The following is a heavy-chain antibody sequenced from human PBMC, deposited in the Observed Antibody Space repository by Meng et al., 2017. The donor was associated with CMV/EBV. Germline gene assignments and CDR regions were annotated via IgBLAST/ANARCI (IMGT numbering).Heavy chain of an antibody. Sequence: VQSTCGGKNPGALVTVSGKASGSTFTSYYMHWVRQAPGQGLGWMGIINPSGGSTSYAQKFQGRVTMTRDTSTSTVYMELSSLRSEDTAVYYCARESGSVGDYWGQGTLVTVSS. CDR1: GSTFTSYY. D-gene: IGHD1-26*01. J-gene: IGHJ4*02. CDR3: ARESGSVGDY. CDR2: INPSGGST. V-gene: IGHV1-46*01.